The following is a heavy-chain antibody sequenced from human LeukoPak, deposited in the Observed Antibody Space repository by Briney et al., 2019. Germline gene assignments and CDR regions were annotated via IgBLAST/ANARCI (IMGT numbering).Heavy chain of an antibody. J-gene: IGHJ6*03. CDR1: GFTVSSNY. CDR2: IYSGGST. Sequence: PGGSLRLSCAASGFTVSSNYMSWVRQAPGKGLEWVSVIYSGGSTYYADSVKGRFTISRDNSKNTLYLQMNSLRAEDTAVYYCARVEDGDEDYYYYMDVWGKGTTVTISS. CDR3: ARVEDGDEDYYYYMDV. V-gene: IGHV3-66*01. D-gene: IGHD5-24*01.